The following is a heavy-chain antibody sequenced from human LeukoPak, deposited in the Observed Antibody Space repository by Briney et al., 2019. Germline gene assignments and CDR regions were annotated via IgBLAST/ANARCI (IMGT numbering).Heavy chain of an antibody. CDR2: ISGSGGST. CDR1: GFTFSSYA. CDR3: AKESLTMVRRVRVHFDY. V-gene: IGHV3-23*01. J-gene: IGHJ4*02. D-gene: IGHD3-10*01. Sequence: GGSLRLSCAASGFTFSSYAMSWVRQAPGKGLEWVSAISGSGGSTYYADSVKGRFTISRDNSKNTLYLQMNRLRAEDTAVYYCAKESLTMVRRVRVHFDYWGQGTLVTVSS.